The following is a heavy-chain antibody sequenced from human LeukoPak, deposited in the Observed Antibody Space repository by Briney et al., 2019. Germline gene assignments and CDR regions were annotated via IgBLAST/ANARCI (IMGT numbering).Heavy chain of an antibody. CDR3: ARVRFVLYDFWSGRNFDY. D-gene: IGHD3-3*01. CDR2: ISAYNGNT. V-gene: IGHV1-18*04. J-gene: IGHJ4*02. CDR1: GYIFTDYY. Sequence: ASVKVSCKASGYIFTDYYMHWVRQAPGQGLEWMGWISAYNGNTNYAQKLQGRVTMTTDTSTSTAYMELRSLRSDDTAVYYCARVRFVLYDFWSGRNFDYWGQGTLVTVSS.